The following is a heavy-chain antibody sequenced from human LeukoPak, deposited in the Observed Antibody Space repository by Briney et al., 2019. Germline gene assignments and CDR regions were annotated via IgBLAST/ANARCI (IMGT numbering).Heavy chain of an antibody. J-gene: IGHJ4*02. V-gene: IGHV3-49*03. CDR3: TRSPHRLDCGGDCYPDY. Sequence: PGGSLRLSCTASGFTFGDYALSWFRQAPGNGLEWVGFIRSKTYAGTTEYAASVKGRFTISGDDSKSIAYLQMSSLKTEDTAVYYCTRSPHRLDCGGDCYPDYWGQGTLVTVSS. CDR2: IRSKTYAGTT. D-gene: IGHD2-21*02. CDR1: GFTFGDYA.